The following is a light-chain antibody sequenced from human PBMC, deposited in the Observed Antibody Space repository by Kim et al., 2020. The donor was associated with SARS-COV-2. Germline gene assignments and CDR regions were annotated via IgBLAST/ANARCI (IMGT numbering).Light chain of an antibody. CDR1: QSVSSSY. Sequence: PPGERAALSCRASQSVSSSYLAWDQQKPGQAPRLLIYGASSRATGIPDRFSGSGSGTDFTLTISRLEPEDFAVYYCQQYGSSPWTFGQGTKVDIK. CDR3: QQYGSSPWT. CDR2: GAS. J-gene: IGKJ1*01. V-gene: IGKV3-20*01.